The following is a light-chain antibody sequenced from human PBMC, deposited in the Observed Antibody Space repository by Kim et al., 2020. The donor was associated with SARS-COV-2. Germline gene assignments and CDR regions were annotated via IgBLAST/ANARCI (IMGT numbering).Light chain of an antibody. CDR1: TSVVGSYDY. CDR2: DVT. J-gene: IGLJ3*02. Sequence: HSITISHTRTTSVVGSYDYVSWYQQFPGNAPKLIIYDVTPRPSGVSDRFPGSKSGNTASLTISGLQADDEADYYCSSFTTTTARVFGGGTKVTVL. CDR3: SSFTTTTARV. V-gene: IGLV2-14*03.